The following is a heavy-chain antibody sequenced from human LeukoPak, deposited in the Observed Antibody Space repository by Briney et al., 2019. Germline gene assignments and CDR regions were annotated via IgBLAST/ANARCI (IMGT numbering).Heavy chain of an antibody. V-gene: IGHV3-30*18. CDR1: GFTFSSYG. CDR2: ISYDGSNK. Sequence: GRSLRLSCAASGFTFSSYGMHWVRQAPGKGLEWVAVISYDGSNKYYADSVKGRFTISRDNSKNTLYLQMNSLRAEDTAVYYCAKELCSSTSCYTFDYWGQGTLATVSS. J-gene: IGHJ4*02. D-gene: IGHD2-2*02. CDR3: AKELCSSTSCYTFDY.